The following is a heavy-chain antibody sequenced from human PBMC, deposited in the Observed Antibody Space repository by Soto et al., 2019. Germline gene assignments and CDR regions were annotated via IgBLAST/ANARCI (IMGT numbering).Heavy chain of an antibody. V-gene: IGHV3-23*01. J-gene: IGHJ4*02. CDR1: GFTFNNFA. Sequence: EVQLLESRGALVQPGGSLRLACAASGFTFNNFAMNWVRQAPGKGLEWVSGITASGSFTYYAASVKGRFTISRDNRKNTLSLQIDSLRGEDTASYYCVKDSSRWYYFDYWGPGTLVTVSS. CDR3: VKDSSRWYYFDY. D-gene: IGHD6-13*01. CDR2: ITASGSFT.